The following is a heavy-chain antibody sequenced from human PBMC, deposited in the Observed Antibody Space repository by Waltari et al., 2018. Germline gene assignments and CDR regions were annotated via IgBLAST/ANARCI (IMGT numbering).Heavy chain of an antibody. CDR2: IYHSGST. D-gene: IGHD5-12*01. J-gene: IGHJ3*02. CDR3: ARLKEMATIGPDAFDI. CDR1: GYSISSGYY. V-gene: IGHV4-38-2*01. Sequence: QVQLQESGPGLVKPSETLSLTCAVSGYSISSGYYWGWIRQPPGKGLEWIGSIYHSGSTYYNPSLNSRVTISVDTSKNQFSLKLSSVTAADTAVYYCARLKEMATIGPDAFDIWGQGTMVTVSS.